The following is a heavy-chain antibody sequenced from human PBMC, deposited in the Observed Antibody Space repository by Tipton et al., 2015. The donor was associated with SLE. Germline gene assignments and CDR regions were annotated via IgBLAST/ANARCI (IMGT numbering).Heavy chain of an antibody. Sequence: TLSLTCTVSGGSISSSSYYWGWIRQPPGKELEWIGSIYYSGSTYYNPSLKRRVTTSVDTSKKQFSLKLTSVTAADTAVYYCAKEGRGSSGFDYWGQGTLVTVSS. CDR3: AKEGRGSSGFDY. CDR2: IYYSGST. D-gene: IGHD6-6*01. J-gene: IGHJ4*02. CDR1: GGSISSSSYY. V-gene: IGHV4-39*07.